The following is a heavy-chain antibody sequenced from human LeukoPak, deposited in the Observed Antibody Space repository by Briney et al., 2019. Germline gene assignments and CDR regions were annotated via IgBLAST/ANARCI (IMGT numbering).Heavy chain of an antibody. V-gene: IGHV3-23*01. Sequence: GGSLRLSCAASGFTFNNYAMTWVRQAPGEGLQWVSSVISNGGSTYHADSVRGRFTISRDSSRNTLFLHMNTLRAEDTAIYYCAKDRTVGASYWYFDLWGRGTLVTVSS. CDR1: GFTFNNYA. J-gene: IGHJ2*01. CDR2: VISNGGST. D-gene: IGHD1-26*01. CDR3: AKDRTVGASYWYFDL.